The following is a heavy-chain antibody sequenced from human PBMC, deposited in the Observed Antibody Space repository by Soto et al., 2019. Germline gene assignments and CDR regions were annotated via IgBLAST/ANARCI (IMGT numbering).Heavy chain of an antibody. V-gene: IGHV1-69*13. J-gene: IGHJ6*02. CDR3: ARARIAVAVPAGGYYYYRMDV. D-gene: IGHD6-19*01. CDR1: GGTFSSYA. CDR2: IIPIFGTA. Sequence: ASVKVSCKAAGGTFSSYAISWVRQAPGQGLEWMGGIIPIFGTANYAQKFQGRVTITADESTSTAYMELSSLRSEDTAVYYCARARIAVAVPAGGYYYYRMDVWGQGTTVTVSS.